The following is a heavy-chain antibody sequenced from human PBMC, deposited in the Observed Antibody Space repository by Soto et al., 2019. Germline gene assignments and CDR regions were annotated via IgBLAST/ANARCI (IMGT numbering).Heavy chain of an antibody. Sequence: GGSLRLSCAASGFTFSSYAMHWVRQAPGKGLEYVSAISSNGGSTYYADSVKGRFTISRDNSKNTLYLQMGSLRAEDMAVYYCARARDYDSSGYLWGAFDIW. CDR3: ARARDYDSSGYLWGAFDI. V-gene: IGHV3-64*02. D-gene: IGHD3-22*01. J-gene: IGHJ3*02. CDR2: ISSNGGST. CDR1: GFTFSSYA.